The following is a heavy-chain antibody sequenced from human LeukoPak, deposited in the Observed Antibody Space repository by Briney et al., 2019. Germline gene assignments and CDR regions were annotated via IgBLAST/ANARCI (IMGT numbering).Heavy chain of an antibody. CDR2: MNPNSGNT. Sequence: WASVTVSCRASGYTFTSYDINWVRQATGQGLEWMGWMNPNSGNTGYAQKFQGRVTITRNTSISTAYMELSSLRSEDTAVYYCARTKWWVVRGVHDAFDIWGQGTMVTVSS. CDR1: GYTFTSYD. J-gene: IGHJ3*02. D-gene: IGHD3-10*01. CDR3: ARTKWWVVRGVHDAFDI. V-gene: IGHV1-8*03.